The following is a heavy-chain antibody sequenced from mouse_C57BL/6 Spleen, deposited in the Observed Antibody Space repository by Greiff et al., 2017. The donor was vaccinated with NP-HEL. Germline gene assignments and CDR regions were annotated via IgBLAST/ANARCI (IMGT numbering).Heavy chain of an antibody. CDR3: ASPVHSSSDYFDY. CDR2: IYPGDGDT. Sequence: VQLKQSGPELVKPGASVKISCKASGYAFSSSWMNWVKQRPGKGLEWIGRIYPGDGDTNYNGKFKGKATLTADKSSSTAYMQLSSLTSEDSAVYFCASPVHSSSDYFDYWGQGTTLTVSS. J-gene: IGHJ2*01. V-gene: IGHV1-82*01. D-gene: IGHD1-1*01. CDR1: GYAFSSSW.